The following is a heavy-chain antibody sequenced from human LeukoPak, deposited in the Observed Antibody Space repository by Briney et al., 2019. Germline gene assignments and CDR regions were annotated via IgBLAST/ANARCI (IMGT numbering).Heavy chain of an antibody. CDR2: IKSKTDGGTT. D-gene: IGHD3-9*01. CDR3: VADGYDILTGSWFVDY. CDR1: GFTFSDHY. J-gene: IGHJ4*02. V-gene: IGHV3-15*01. Sequence: PGGSLRLSCAASGFTFSDHYMDWVRQAPGKGLEWVGRIKSKTDGGTTDYAAPVKGRFTISRDDSKNTLYLQMNSLKIEDTAVYFCVADGYDILTGSWFVDYWGQGTLVTVSS.